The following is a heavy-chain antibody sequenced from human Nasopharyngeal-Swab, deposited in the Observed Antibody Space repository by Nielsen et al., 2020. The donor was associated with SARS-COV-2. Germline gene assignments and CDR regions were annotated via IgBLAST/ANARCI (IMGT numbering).Heavy chain of an antibody. CDR2: ISGSGGDT. CDR3: AKTPTGAINDPYIVVVPAAPPHLDY. V-gene: IGHV3-23*01. D-gene: IGHD2-2*01. J-gene: IGHJ4*02. Sequence: VRQAPGKGLEWVSSISGSGGDTYYTDSVKGRFTVSRDSSRSTLYLQMNSLRVEDTAVYYCAKTPTGAINDPYIVVVPAAPPHLDYWGQGTLVTVSS.